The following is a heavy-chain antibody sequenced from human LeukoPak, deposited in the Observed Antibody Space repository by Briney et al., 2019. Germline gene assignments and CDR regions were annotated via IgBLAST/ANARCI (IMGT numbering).Heavy chain of an antibody. Sequence: GGSLRLSCAASGFTFSSYAMSWVRQAPGKGLEWVSAISGSGDSTYYADSVKGRFTISRDNSKNTLYLQMNSLRAEDTAVYYCARDGNYYGSGSYPRSFDYWGQGTLVTVSS. J-gene: IGHJ4*02. V-gene: IGHV3-23*01. CDR3: ARDGNYYGSGSYPRSFDY. CDR2: ISGSGDST. D-gene: IGHD3-10*01. CDR1: GFTFSSYA.